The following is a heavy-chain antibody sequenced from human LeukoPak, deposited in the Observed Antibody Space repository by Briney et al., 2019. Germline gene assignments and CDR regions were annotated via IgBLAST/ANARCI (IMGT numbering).Heavy chain of an antibody. Sequence: SETLSLTCTVSGGSISSSRYYWGWIRQPPGKGLEWIGSIYYSGSTYYNPSLKSRVTMSVDTSKNQFSLKLSSVTAADTAVYYCARHLFYSDYDPVGYWGQGTLVTVSS. J-gene: IGHJ4*02. V-gene: IGHV4-39*01. CDR3: ARHLFYSDYDPVGY. CDR1: GGSISSSRYY. CDR2: IYYSGST. D-gene: IGHD4-11*01.